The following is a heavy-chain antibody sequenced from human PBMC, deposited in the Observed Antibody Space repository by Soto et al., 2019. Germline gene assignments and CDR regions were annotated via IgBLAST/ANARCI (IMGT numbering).Heavy chain of an antibody. CDR3: ARWDSVTTLYYYYGMDG. V-gene: IGHV4-34*01. J-gene: IGHJ6*01. CDR1: GWSIRSYY. D-gene: IGHD4-17*01. Sequence: SETLSLTCDDYGWSIRSYYWSWIRQPPGKGLEWIGEINHSGSTNYNPSLKSRVTISVDTSKNQFSLKLSSVTAADTAVYYCARWDSVTTLYYYYGMDGWGQG. CDR2: INHSGST.